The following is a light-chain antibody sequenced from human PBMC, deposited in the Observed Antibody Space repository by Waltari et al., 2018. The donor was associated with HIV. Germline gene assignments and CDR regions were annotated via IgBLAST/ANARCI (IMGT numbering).Light chain of an antibody. CDR1: QSISSN. J-gene: IGKJ5*01. CDR2: EAS. V-gene: IGKV3-20*01. Sequence: EVVMTQSPGTLSVSPGERATLSCRASQSISSNLAWYQQKPGQAPRLLLYEASTGATGVPARFIGSGSGTDFTLTISRLEPEDFAVYFCQQYGSSRVTFGQGTRLEI. CDR3: QQYGSSRVT.